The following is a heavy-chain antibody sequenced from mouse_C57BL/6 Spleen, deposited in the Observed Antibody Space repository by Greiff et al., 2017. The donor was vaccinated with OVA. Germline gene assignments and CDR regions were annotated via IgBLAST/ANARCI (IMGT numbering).Heavy chain of an antibody. CDR1: GFTFSDYY. D-gene: IGHD2-4*01. V-gene: IGHV5-12*01. CDR3: ARHEDYDGYYAMDY. CDR2: ISNGGGST. Sequence: EVKVEESGGGLVQPGGSLKLSCAASGFTFSDYYMYWVRQTPEKRLEWVAYISNGGGSTYYPDTVKGRFTISRDNAKNTLYLQMSRLKSEDTAMYYCARHEDYDGYYAMDYWGQGTSVTVSS. J-gene: IGHJ4*01.